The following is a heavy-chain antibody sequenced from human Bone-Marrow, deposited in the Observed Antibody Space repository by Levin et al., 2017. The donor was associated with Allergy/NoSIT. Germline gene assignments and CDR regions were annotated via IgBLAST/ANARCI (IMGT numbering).Heavy chain of an antibody. J-gene: IGHJ5*02. V-gene: IGHV3-23*01. CDR3: AKGFEYIAVAAKMLRWFDP. Sequence: GGSLRLSCAASGFTFSSYAMSWVRQAPGKGLEWVSAISGSGGSTYYADSVKGRFTISRDNSKNTLYLQMNSLRAEDTAVYYCAKGFEYIAVAAKMLRWFDPWGQGTLVTVSS. CDR2: ISGSGGST. D-gene: IGHD6-19*01. CDR1: GFTFSSYA.